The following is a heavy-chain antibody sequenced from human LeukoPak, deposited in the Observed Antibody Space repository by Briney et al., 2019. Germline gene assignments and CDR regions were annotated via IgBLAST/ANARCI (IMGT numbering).Heavy chain of an antibody. CDR2: ISASGGST. V-gene: IGHV3-23*01. CDR3: AKDQRWELPHYLDS. D-gene: IGHD1-26*01. J-gene: IGHJ4*02. CDR1: GFTFSSSA. Sequence: GGSLRLSCAASGFTFSSSAMSWVRQVPGKGLEWVSGISASGGSTSYADSVRGRFTISRDNSKNTLYVQMNSLRDEDTAVYYCAKDQRWELPHYLDSWGQGTLVTVSS.